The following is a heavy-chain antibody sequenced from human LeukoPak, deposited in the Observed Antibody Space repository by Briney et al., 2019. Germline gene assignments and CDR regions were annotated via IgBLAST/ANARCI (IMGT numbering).Heavy chain of an antibody. CDR3: AVLGPHDAFDI. J-gene: IGHJ3*02. CDR2: ISSSSSTI. D-gene: IGHD1-26*01. CDR1: GFTFSSYS. Sequence: GGSLRLSCAASGFTFSSYSMNWVRQAPGKGLEWVSYISSSSSTIYYADSVKGRFTISRDNAKNSLYLQLNSLRAEDTAVYYCAVLGPHDAFDIWGQGTMVTVSS. V-gene: IGHV3-48*04.